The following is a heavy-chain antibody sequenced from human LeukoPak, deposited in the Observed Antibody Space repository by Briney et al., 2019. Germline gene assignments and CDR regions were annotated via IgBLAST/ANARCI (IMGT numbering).Heavy chain of an antibody. D-gene: IGHD3-22*01. CDR3: ARSTYYYDSSGYYDFDY. CDR1: GYSFTSCW. J-gene: IGHJ4*01. Sequence: PGESLQISCKGSGYSFTSCWIGWVRQMPGKGLEWMGIIYPGDSDTRYSPSFQGQVTISADKSISTAYLQWSSLKASDTAMYYCARSTYYYDSSGYYDFDYWGQGTLVTVSS. V-gene: IGHV5-51*01. CDR2: IYPGDSDT.